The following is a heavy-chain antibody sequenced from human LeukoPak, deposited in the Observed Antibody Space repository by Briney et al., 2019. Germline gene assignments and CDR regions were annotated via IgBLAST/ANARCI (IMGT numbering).Heavy chain of an antibody. J-gene: IGHJ4*02. CDR2: IYYSGST. CDR1: GGSISSYY. Sequence: SETLSLTSTVSGGSISSYYWSWIRQPPGKGLEWIGYIYYSGSTNSNTSLKSRVTISVDTSKNQFSLKPSSVTAAETAVYYCARPMIAAAGVCFDYWGQGTLVTVSS. V-gene: IGHV4-59*08. CDR3: ARPMIAAAGVCFDY. D-gene: IGHD6-13*01.